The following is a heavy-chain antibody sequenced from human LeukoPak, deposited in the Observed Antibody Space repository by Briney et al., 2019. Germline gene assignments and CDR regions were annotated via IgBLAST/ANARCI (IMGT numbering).Heavy chain of an antibody. Sequence: SETLSLTCTVSGGSISSSNWWSWVRQPPGKGLEWIGEIYHSGSTNYNPSLKSRVTISVDKSRNQFSLKLSSVTAADTAVYYCARASAYYDSSGYYYGDAFDIWGQGTMVTVSS. CDR1: GGSISSSNW. D-gene: IGHD3-22*01. J-gene: IGHJ3*02. CDR3: ARASAYYDSSGYYYGDAFDI. V-gene: IGHV4-4*02. CDR2: IYHSGST.